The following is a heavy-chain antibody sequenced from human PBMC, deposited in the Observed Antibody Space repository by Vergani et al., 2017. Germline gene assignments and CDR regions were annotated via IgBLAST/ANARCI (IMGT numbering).Heavy chain of an antibody. D-gene: IGHD2-15*01. CDR1: GFTFSSYW. V-gene: IGHV3-7*01. CDR3: ARSVVAAWAHWFDP. CDR2: IKQDGSEK. Sequence: EVQLVESGGGLVQPGGSLRLSCASSGFTFSSYWMSWVRQAPGKGLEWVANIKQDGSEKYYVDSVKGRFSISRDNAKNSLYLQMNSLRAEDTAVYYCARSVVAAWAHWFDPWGQGTLVTVSS. J-gene: IGHJ5*02.